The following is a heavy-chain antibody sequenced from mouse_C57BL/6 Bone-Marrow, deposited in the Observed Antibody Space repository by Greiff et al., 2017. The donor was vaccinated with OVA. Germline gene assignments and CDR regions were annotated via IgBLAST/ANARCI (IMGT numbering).Heavy chain of an antibody. D-gene: IGHD2-5*01. CDR3: TLAYYSNSWFAY. V-gene: IGHV14-4*01. J-gene: IGHJ3*01. CDR1: GFNIKDDY. Sequence: VQLKQSGAELVRPGASVKLSCTASGFNIKDDYMHWVKQRPEQGLEWIGWIDPENGDTEYASKFQGKATITADTSSNTAYLPLSSLTSEDTAVYYCTLAYYSNSWFAYWGQGTLVTVSA. CDR2: IDPENGDT.